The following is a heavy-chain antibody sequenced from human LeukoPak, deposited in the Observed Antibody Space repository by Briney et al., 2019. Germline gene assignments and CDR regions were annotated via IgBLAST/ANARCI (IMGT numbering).Heavy chain of an antibody. J-gene: IGHJ4*02. D-gene: IGHD4-17*01. V-gene: IGHV4-39*07. Sequence: SETLSLTCTVSGGSISSSSYYWGWIRQPPGKGLEWIGSIYYSGSTYYNPSLKSRVTISVDTSKNQFSLKLSSVTAADTAVYYCARAGAYSDAFDYWGQGTLVTVSS. CDR3: ARAGAYSDAFDY. CDR2: IYYSGST. CDR1: GGSISSSSYY.